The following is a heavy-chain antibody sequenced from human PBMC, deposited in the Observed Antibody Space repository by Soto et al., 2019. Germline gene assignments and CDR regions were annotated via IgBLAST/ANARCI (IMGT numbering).Heavy chain of an antibody. CDR3: AREYCSSTSCSNYFDY. V-gene: IGHV1-2*04. Sequence: ASVKVSCKASGYTFTGYYMHWVRQAPGQGLEWMGWINPNSGGTNYAQKFQGWVTMTRDTSISTAYMELSRLRSDDTAVYYCAREYCSSTSCSNYFDYWGQGTLVTVSS. CDR2: INPNSGGT. J-gene: IGHJ4*02. CDR1: GYTFTGYY. D-gene: IGHD2-2*01.